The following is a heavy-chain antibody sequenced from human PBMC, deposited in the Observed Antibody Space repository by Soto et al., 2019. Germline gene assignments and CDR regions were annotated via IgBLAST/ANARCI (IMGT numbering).Heavy chain of an antibody. D-gene: IGHD2-15*01. V-gene: IGHV1-18*01. CDR1: AYTFTSYG. CDR3: AREYEYCSGGSCYPNWFDP. CDR2: ISAYNGNT. Sequence: ASVKVSCTASAYTFTSYGIIWVRQAPGQGLEWMGWISAYNGNTNYAQKLQGRVTMTTDTSTSTAYMELRSLRSDDTAVYYCAREYEYCSGGSCYPNWFDPWGQGTLVTVSS. J-gene: IGHJ5*02.